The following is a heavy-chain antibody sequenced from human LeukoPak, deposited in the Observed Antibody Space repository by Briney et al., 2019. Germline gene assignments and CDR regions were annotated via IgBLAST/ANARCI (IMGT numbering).Heavy chain of an antibody. D-gene: IGHD2-2*01. V-gene: IGHV4-59*01. CDR1: GGSISSYY. J-gene: IGHJ6*03. CDR2: IYYSGST. Sequence: SETLSLTCTVSGGSISSYYWSWIRQPPGKGLEWIGYIYYSGSTNYNPSLKSRVTISVDTSKNQFSLKLSSVTAADTAVYYCARSNIVVVPAAKSAENYYYYCMDVWGKGTTVTISS. CDR3: ARSNIVVVPAAKSAENYYYYCMDV.